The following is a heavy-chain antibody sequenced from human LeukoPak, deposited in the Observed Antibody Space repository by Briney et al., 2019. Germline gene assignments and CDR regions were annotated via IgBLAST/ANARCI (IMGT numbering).Heavy chain of an antibody. Sequence: PGGSLRLSCAASGFTFSSHAMHWVRQAPGKGLEWVALISYDGSNKYYADSVKGRFTISRDNSRNTLYLQMNSLRAEDTALYYYAKDGRRVLDGRIPFDYWGQGTLVTVSS. CDR3: AKDGRRVLDGRIPFDY. CDR2: ISYDGSNK. V-gene: IGHV3-30-3*01. CDR1: GFTFSSHA. D-gene: IGHD3-3*02. J-gene: IGHJ4*02.